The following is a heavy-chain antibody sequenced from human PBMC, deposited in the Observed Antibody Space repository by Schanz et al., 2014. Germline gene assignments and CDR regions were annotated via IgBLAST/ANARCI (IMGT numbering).Heavy chain of an antibody. CDR1: GFRFDDYA. Sequence: EVQLVESGGGLVQPGRSLRLSCVASGFRFDDYAMHWVRQAPGKGLEWVSGMSWNAGSLGYGDSVKGRFTISRDNAQNMVYLQMNSLRAEDTAVYFCARAGVRFMEWLPLDSWGQGTLVTVSS. D-gene: IGHD3-3*01. V-gene: IGHV3-9*01. CDR3: ARAGVRFMEWLPLDS. CDR2: MSWNAGSL. J-gene: IGHJ4*02.